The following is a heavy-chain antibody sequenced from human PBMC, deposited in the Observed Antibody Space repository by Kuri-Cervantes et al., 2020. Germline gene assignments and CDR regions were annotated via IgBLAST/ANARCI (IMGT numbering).Heavy chain of an antibody. J-gene: IGHJ2*01. CDR1: GGSFSGYY. CDR3: ARVFGDYGDRYFDL. V-gene: IGHV4-34*01. CDR2: INHSGST. D-gene: IGHD4-17*01. Sequence: SQTLSLTCAVYGGSFSGYYWSWIRQPPGKGLEWIGEINHSGSTNYNPSLKSRVTISVDTSKNQFSLKLSSVTAADTAVYYCARVFGDYGDRYFDLWGRGTLVTVSS.